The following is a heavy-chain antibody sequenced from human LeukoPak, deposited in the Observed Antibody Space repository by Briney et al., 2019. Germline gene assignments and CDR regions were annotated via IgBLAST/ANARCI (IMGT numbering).Heavy chain of an antibody. CDR1: GYSFTSYW. J-gene: IGHJ4*02. Sequence: GESLKISCKGSGYSFTSYWIGWVRQMPGKGLEWMGIIYPGDSDTRYSPSFQGQVTISADMSISTAYLQWSSLKASDTAMYYCARRTFGGYSSGWYSIAANYFDYWGQGTLVTVSS. CDR3: ARRTFGGYSSGWYSIAANYFDY. CDR2: IYPGDSDT. D-gene: IGHD6-19*01. V-gene: IGHV5-51*01.